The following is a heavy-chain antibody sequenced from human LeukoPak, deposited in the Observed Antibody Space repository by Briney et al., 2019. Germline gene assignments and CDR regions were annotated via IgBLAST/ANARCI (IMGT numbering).Heavy chain of an antibody. V-gene: IGHV1-2*06. CDR1: GYTFTGYY. D-gene: IGHD3-22*01. CDR3: ARDLMIVVDAGDY. CDR2: INPNSGDT. Sequence: ASVKVSCKASGYTFTGYYMHWVRQAPGQGLEWMGRINPNSGDTNYAQKFQGRVTMTRDTSISTAYMELSRLRSDDTAVYYCARDLMIVVDAGDYWGQGTLVTVSS. J-gene: IGHJ4*02.